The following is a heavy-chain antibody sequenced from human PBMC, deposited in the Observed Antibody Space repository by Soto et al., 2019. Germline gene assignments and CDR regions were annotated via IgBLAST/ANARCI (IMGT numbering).Heavy chain of an antibody. CDR1: GGSISSYY. J-gene: IGHJ6*02. CDR3: ARWALGYCSSTSCYRAHNYYYGMDV. Sequence: SETLSLTCTVSGGSISSYYWSWIRQPPGKGLEWIGYIYYRGSTNYNPSLKSRVTISVDTSKNQFSLKLSSVTAADTAVYYCARWALGYCSSTSCYRAHNYYYGMDVWGQGTTVTVSS. D-gene: IGHD2-2*01. V-gene: IGHV4-59*01. CDR2: IYYRGST.